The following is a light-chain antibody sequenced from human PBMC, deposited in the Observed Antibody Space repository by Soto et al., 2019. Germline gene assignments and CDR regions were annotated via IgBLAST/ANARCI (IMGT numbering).Light chain of an antibody. CDR2: DSS. V-gene: IGKV3-11*01. J-gene: IGKJ4*01. CDR3: QQRGSWPPLT. CDR1: QSVANY. Sequence: EVVLTQSPATLSLSPGERATLSCRASQSVANYIAWYQKRPGQSPRLLLYDSSNRATGIPARFTGSGSGTDFTLTISSLEPEDFAVYYCQQRGSWPPLTFGGGTKVEIK.